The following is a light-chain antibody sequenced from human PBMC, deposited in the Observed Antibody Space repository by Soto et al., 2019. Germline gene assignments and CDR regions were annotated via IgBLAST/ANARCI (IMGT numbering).Light chain of an antibody. J-gene: IGKJ2*01. CDR3: QQYNNWPPMYT. V-gene: IGKV1-27*01. CDR2: GTS. CDR1: QGIEGF. Sequence: DIQMTQSPPSLSASVGDRVTITCRASQGIEGFLAWYQQKPGTAPKLLVYGTSTLQVGVPSRFSGSGWGTDFTLTISSVQPEDVATYYCQQYNNWPPMYTFGQGTKLEIK.